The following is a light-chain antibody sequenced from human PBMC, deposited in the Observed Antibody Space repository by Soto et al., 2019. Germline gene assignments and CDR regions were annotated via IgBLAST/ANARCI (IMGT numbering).Light chain of an antibody. CDR2: AAS. Sequence: DIXMXQSPSSLSAXXXDXVTIXXXASXXXXTYLNWYQYKPGKAPKLLIHAASSLQSGVPSRFSGSGSGTDFTLTISSLQPEDCATYYCQQSYSVPYTFGQGTKLEIK. CDR1: XXXXTY. CDR3: QQSYSVPYT. J-gene: IGKJ2*01. V-gene: IGKV1-39*01.